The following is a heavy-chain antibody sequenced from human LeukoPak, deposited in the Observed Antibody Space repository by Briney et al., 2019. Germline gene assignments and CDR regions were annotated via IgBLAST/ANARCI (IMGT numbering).Heavy chain of an antibody. CDR2: IYYSGST. CDR1: GGSISSYY. V-gene: IGHV4-59*01. D-gene: IGHD3-22*01. Sequence: PSETLSLTCTVSGGSISSYYWSWIRQPPGKGLEWIGYIYYSGSTNYNPSLKSRVTISVDTSKNQFSLKLSSVTAADTAVYYCARRWSGYYDSSGYYSARGWFDPWGQGTQVTVSS. CDR3: ARRWSGYYDSSGYYSARGWFDP. J-gene: IGHJ5*02.